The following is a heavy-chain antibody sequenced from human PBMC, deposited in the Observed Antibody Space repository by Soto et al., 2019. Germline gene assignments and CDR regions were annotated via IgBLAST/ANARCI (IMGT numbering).Heavy chain of an antibody. D-gene: IGHD2-8*01. CDR2: IYYGGSA. CDR1: GGSISTYY. J-gene: IGHJ4*02. V-gene: IGHV4-59*08. CDR3: SRGGHCTDGVCSALDY. Sequence: QVQLQQSGPGLVKPSETLSLTCTVSGGSISTYYWSWIRQPPGKGLECIGYIYYGGSANYNPSLESRVTISLDRSKKQFSLRLNSVTAADTAVYYCSRGGHCTDGVCSALDYWGQGTLVTVSS.